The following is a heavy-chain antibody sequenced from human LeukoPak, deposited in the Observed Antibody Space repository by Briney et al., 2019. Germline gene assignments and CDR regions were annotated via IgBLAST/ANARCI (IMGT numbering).Heavy chain of an antibody. CDR3: AKDRLGSSWSLGD. Sequence: PGRSLRLSCAASGFTFNNYGIHWVRQAPGKGLEWEAVISFDGSNKYYADSVKGRFTISRDNSKNTVYLQVNSLRAEDTAVYYCAKDRLGSSWSLGDWGQGTLVTVSS. J-gene: IGHJ4*02. CDR2: ISFDGSNK. V-gene: IGHV3-30*18. CDR1: GFTFNNYG. D-gene: IGHD6-6*01.